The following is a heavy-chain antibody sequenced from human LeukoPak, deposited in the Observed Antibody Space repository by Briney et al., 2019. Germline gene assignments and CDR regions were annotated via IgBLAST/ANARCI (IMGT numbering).Heavy chain of an antibody. Sequence: SETLSLTCAVYGGSFSGYYWSWIRQPPGKGLEWIGEINHSGSTNYNPSLKSRVTISVDTSKNQFSLKLSSVTAADTAVYYCATLYSGSYRGDWFDPWGQGTLVTVSS. CDR2: INHSGST. CDR1: GGSFSGYY. CDR3: ATLYSGSYRGDWFDP. D-gene: IGHD1-26*01. V-gene: IGHV4-34*01. J-gene: IGHJ5*02.